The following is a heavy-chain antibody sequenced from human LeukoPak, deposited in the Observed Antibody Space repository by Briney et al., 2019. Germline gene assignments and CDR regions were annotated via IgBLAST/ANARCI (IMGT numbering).Heavy chain of an antibody. Sequence: GGSLRLSCAASGFTFSDYNMNWVRQSPEKGLEWVSSITSGTTYIYYADSVRGRFTLSGDNAKNSLYLQMNSLRAEDTAVYYCARDGDVEQWLVLLYYFDYWGQGTLVTVSS. CDR1: GFTFSDYN. V-gene: IGHV3-21*01. J-gene: IGHJ4*02. CDR2: ITSGTTYI. CDR3: ARDGDVEQWLVLLYYFDY. D-gene: IGHD6-19*01.